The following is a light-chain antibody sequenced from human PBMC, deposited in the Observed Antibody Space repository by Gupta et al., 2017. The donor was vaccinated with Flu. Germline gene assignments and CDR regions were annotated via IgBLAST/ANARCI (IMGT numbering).Light chain of an antibody. CDR1: SVRNSY. CDR3: NTRDSTDNHQAV. V-gene: IGLV3-19*01. CDR2: AKN. J-gene: IGLJ2*01. Sequence: HTVTITCTGGSVRNSYASWYQQKPGQAAVLVIYAKNIRPSGSPYRFSGSSSGNTASLTITGAQAEEEADYYCNTRDSTDNHQAVFGGGTKLTVL.